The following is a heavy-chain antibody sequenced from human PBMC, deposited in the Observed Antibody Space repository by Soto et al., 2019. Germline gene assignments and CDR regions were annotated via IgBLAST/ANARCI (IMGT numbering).Heavy chain of an antibody. D-gene: IGHD3-16*02. J-gene: IGHJ4*02. CDR2: ISGSGGST. V-gene: IGHV3-23*01. CDR3: ASSFPIWGSYRVDY. CDR1: GFTFSSYA. Sequence: QPGGSLRLSCAASGFTFSSYAMSWVRQAPGKGLEWVSAISGSGGSTYYADSVKGRFTISRDNSKNTLYLQMNSLGAEDTAVYYCASSFPIWGSYRVDYWGQGTLVTVSS.